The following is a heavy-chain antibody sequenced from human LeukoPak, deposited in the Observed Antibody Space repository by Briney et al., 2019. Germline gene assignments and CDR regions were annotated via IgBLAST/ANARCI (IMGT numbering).Heavy chain of an antibody. Sequence: ASVKVSCKASGGTFSSYAISWARQAPGQGLEWMGGIIPIFGTANYAQKFQGRVTITADESTNTAYMELRSLRSDDTAVYYCARDGEYGASQYYLDYWGQGTLVTVSS. CDR3: ARDGEYGASQYYLDY. V-gene: IGHV1-69*13. CDR2: IIPIFGTA. CDR1: GGTFSSYA. J-gene: IGHJ4*02. D-gene: IGHD4/OR15-4a*01.